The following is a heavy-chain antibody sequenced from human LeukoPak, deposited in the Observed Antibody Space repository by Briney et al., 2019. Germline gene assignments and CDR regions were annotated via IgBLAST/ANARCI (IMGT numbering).Heavy chain of an antibody. CDR3: ARGGYSNYPRWDY. J-gene: IGHJ4*02. Sequence: SVKVSCKASGGTFSSYAISWVRQAPGQGLEWMGGIIPISGTANYAQKFQGRVTITADESTSTAYMELSSLRSEDTAVYYCARGGYSNYPRWDYWGQGTLVTVSS. CDR1: GGTFSSYA. D-gene: IGHD4-11*01. CDR2: IIPISGTA. V-gene: IGHV1-69*01.